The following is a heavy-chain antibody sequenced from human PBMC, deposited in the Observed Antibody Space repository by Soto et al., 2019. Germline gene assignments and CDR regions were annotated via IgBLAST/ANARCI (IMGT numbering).Heavy chain of an antibody. D-gene: IGHD1-1*01. CDR1: GYIFTNND. CDR2: MNPGSGDT. J-gene: IGHJ5*02. Sequence: ASVKVSCKASGYIFTNNDVSWVRQATGQGLEWMGWMNPGSGDTGYAQKFQGRVTMTRDISIATAYMELSSLRSDDTAIYYCARMETLGPLDWFDPWGQGNLVTVSS. CDR3: ARMETLGPLDWFDP. V-gene: IGHV1-8*01.